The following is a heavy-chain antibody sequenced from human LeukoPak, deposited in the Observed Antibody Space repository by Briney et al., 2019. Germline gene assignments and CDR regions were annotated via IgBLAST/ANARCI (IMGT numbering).Heavy chain of an antibody. D-gene: IGHD5-18*01. Sequence: GSLRLSCAASGFTVSSNYMSWVRQAPGKGLEWVSLIYSGGSTYYADSVKGRFTISRDNSKNTLYLQMNSLRAEDTAVYYCARATSGYSYANYWGQGTMVTVSS. CDR2: IYSGGST. CDR3: ARATSGYSYANY. V-gene: IGHV3-66*02. J-gene: IGHJ4*02. CDR1: GFTVSSNY.